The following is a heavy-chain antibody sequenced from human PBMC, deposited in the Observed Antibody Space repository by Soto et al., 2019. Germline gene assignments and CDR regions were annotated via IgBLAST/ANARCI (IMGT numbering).Heavy chain of an antibody. CDR1: GFPFSSYA. Sequence: GGSLRLSCASSGFPFSSYAMSWVRQAPGKGLEWVSAISGSGGSTYYADSVKGRFTISRDNSKNTLYLQMNSLRAEDTAVYYCAKGPYYYDSSGYYTRKEFDYWGQGTLVTSPQ. V-gene: IGHV3-23*01. CDR2: ISGSGGST. D-gene: IGHD3-22*01. J-gene: IGHJ4*02. CDR3: AKGPYYYDSSGYYTRKEFDY.